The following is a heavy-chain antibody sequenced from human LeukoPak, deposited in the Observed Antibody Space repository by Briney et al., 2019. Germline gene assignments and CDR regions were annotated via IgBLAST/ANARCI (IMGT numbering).Heavy chain of an antibody. CDR2: ISSSGSTI. V-gene: IGHV3-11*01. J-gene: IGHJ4*02. CDR1: GFTFSDYY. D-gene: IGHD2-15*01. Sequence: GGSLRLSCAASGFTFSDYYMSWIRQAPGKGLEWVSYISSSGSTIYYADSVKGRFTISRDNAKNSLYLQMNSLRAADTAVYYCARDSSGSASGHPVSQDYWGQGTLVTVSS. CDR3: ARDSSGSASGHPVSQDY.